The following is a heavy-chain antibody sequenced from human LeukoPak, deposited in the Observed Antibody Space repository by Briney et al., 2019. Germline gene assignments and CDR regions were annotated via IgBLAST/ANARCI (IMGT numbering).Heavy chain of an antibody. Sequence: GGSLRLSCVASGFTFTSYAMSWVRQVPGKGLEWVSAISASGGLTYYADSVKGRFTISRDSSKNTLYLQMNSLRAAVTAVYYCAKDWPPDSWGQGTLVTVSS. CDR2: ISASGGLT. V-gene: IGHV3-23*01. CDR1: GFTFTSYA. J-gene: IGHJ5*01. CDR3: AKDWPPDS.